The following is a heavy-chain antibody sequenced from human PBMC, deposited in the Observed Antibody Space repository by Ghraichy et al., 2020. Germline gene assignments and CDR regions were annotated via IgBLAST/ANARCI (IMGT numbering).Heavy chain of an antibody. CDR2: IYYSGST. CDR1: GGSISSYY. J-gene: IGHJ6*03. CDR3: ARSANYDFWSGYYRNYYYYYMDV. Sequence: SETLSLTCTVSGGSISSYYWSWIRQPPGKGLEWIGYIYYSGSTNYNPSLKSRVTISVDTSKNQFSLKLSSVTAADTAVYYCARSANYDFWSGYYRNYYYYYMDVWGKGTTVTVSS. D-gene: IGHD3-3*01. V-gene: IGHV4-59*01.